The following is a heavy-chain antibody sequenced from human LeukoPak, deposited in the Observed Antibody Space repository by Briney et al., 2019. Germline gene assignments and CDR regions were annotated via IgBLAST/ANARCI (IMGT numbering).Heavy chain of an antibody. CDR2: ISSSSSYI. J-gene: IGHJ4*02. CDR1: GFTFSSYS. Sequence: GGSLRLSCAASGFTFSSYSMNWVRQAPGKGLEWVSSISSSSSYIYYEDSVKGRFTISRDNDKNSLYLQMNNLRAEDTAVYYCARGSVITMVRGVIAPFDYWGQGTLVTVSS. V-gene: IGHV3-21*01. D-gene: IGHD3-10*01. CDR3: ARGSVITMVRGVIAPFDY.